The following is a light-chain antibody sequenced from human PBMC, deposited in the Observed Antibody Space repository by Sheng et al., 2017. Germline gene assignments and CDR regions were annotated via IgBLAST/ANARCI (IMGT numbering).Light chain of an antibody. V-gene: IGKV3-11*01. CDR1: QSVNIY. J-gene: IGKJ1*01. Sequence: EIVLTQSPATLSLSPGDRATLSCRASQSVNIYLAWYQQKPGQAPRLLLYETSRRATGIPARFSASGSGTDFTLTINSLEPEDFATYYCQQYNVYPWTFGQGTKVEIK. CDR3: QQYNVYPWT. CDR2: ETS.